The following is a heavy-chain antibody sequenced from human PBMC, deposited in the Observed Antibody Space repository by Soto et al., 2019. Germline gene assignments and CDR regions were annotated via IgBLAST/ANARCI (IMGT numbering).Heavy chain of an antibody. CDR1: GFTFSSYG. CDR2: ISYDGSNK. CDR3: AKDRVEDTAIPADYYYYYGMDG. V-gene: IGHV3-30*18. D-gene: IGHD5-18*01. Sequence: SLRLSCAASGFTFSSYGMHWVRQAPGKGLKWVAVISYDGSNKYYADSVKGRFTISRDNSKNTLYLQMNSLRAEDTAVYYCAKDRVEDTAIPADYYYYYGMDGWGQVTTVTVSS. J-gene: IGHJ6*02.